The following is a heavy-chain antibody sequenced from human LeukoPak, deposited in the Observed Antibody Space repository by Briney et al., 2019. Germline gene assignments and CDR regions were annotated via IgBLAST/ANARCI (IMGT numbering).Heavy chain of an antibody. CDR2: TSDDGTNK. CDR1: GFTFSDSP. CDR3: ARDGVRFEMATIGGYFDF. V-gene: IGHV3-30-3*01. J-gene: IGHJ4*02. D-gene: IGHD5-24*01. Sequence: GRSLRLSCVASGFTFSDSPMHWVRQAPGKGLEWVAVTSDDGTNKYYADSVRDRFTISRDNSKNTLYLQMASLRNEDTATYYCARDGVRFEMATIGGYFDFWGQGTLVTVSS.